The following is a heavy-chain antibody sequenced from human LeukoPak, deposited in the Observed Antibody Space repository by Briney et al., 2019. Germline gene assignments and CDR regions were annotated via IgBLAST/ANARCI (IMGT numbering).Heavy chain of an antibody. J-gene: IGHJ4*02. V-gene: IGHV4-59*01. D-gene: IGHD5-24*01. CDR1: GGSISSYY. CDR3: ARVEMATMDY. Sequence: SETLSLTCTVSGGSISSYYWSWIRQPPGKGLGWIGYIYYSGSTNYNPSLKSRVTISVDTSKNQFSLKLSSVTAADTAVYYCARVEMATMDYWGQGTLVTVSS. CDR2: IYYSGST.